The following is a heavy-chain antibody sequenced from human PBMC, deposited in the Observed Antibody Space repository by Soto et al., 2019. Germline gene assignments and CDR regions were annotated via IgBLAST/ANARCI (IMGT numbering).Heavy chain of an antibody. CDR2: IYYSGST. J-gene: IGHJ4*02. Sequence: SETLSLTCTVSGGSISSGGYYWGWIRQHPGKGLEWIGYIYYSGSTYYNPSLKSRVTISVDTSKNQFSLKLSSVTAADTAVYYCARGWIQLWSYVDYWGQGTLVTVSS. V-gene: IGHV4-31*03. CDR3: ARGWIQLWSYVDY. D-gene: IGHD5-18*01. CDR1: GGSISSGGYY.